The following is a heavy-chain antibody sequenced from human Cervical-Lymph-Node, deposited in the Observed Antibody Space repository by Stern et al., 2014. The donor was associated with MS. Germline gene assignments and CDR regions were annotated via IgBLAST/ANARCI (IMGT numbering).Heavy chain of an antibody. D-gene: IGHD3-10*01. CDR2: INAASGDT. V-gene: IGHV1-3*01. CDR3: ARDLSGFDAFDI. CDR1: GYALSSYT. J-gene: IGHJ3*02. Sequence: QLVQSGAEVKKPGASVKVSCKASGYALSSYTLNWVRQAPGQRPEWMGCINAASGDTQYSPKIQGRVTITSDTSASTAYMELSSLTSEDTAVYYCARDLSGFDAFDIWGHGTLVTVSS.